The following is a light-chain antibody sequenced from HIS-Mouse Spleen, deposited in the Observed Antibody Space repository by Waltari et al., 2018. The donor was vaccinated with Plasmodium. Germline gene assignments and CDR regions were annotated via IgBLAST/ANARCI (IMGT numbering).Light chain of an antibody. J-gene: IGLJ1*01. CDR3: SSYTSSSTLV. CDR1: TSDVRGFHS. V-gene: IGLV2-14*01. CDR2: EVS. Sequence: QSALTQPASVSGSPGQSITISCTGTTSDVRGFHSVSWYQQHPGKAPKLMIYEVSNRPSGVSNRFSGSKSGNTASLTISGLQAEDEADYYCSSYTSSSTLVFGTGTKVTVL.